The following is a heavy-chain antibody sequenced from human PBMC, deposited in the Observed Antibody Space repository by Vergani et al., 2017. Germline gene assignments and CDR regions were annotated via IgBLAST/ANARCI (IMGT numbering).Heavy chain of an antibody. V-gene: IGHV4-59*08. CDR2: IYYSGST. Sequence: QLQLQESGPGLVKPSETLSLTCTVSGGSISSYYWSWIRQPPGKGLEWIGYIYYSGSTNYNPSLKSRVTISVDTSKNQFSLKLSSVTAADTAVYYCARATLRYFDWLPQGYFDYWGQGTLVTVSS. CDR1: GGSISSYY. D-gene: IGHD3-9*01. CDR3: ARATLRYFDWLPQGYFDY. J-gene: IGHJ4*02.